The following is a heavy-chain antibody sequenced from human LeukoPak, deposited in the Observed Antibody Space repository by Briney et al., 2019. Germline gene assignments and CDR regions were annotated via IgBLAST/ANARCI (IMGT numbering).Heavy chain of an antibody. D-gene: IGHD6-13*01. J-gene: IGHJ4*02. CDR3: ARSIAAAAGIDY. V-gene: IGHV4-59*13. CDR2: IYYSGST. Sequence: SEPLSFTGSVSGASISSYYWSWLPQPPGKGREWIGYIYYSGSTNYNPSLKSRVTISVDTSKNQFSLKLSSVTAADTAVYYCARSIAAAAGIDYWGQGTLVTVSS. CDR1: GASISSYY.